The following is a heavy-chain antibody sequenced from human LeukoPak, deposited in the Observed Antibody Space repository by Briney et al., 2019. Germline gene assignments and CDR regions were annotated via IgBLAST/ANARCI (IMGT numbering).Heavy chain of an antibody. V-gene: IGHV4-34*01. CDR1: GGSFSGYY. J-gene: IGHJ4*02. D-gene: IGHD4-17*01. Sequence: SETLSLTRAVYGGSFSGYYWSWIRQPPGKGLEWIGEINHSGSTNYNPSLKSRVTISIDTSKNQFSLKLSSVTAADTAVYYCARAFGMTTVTFDYWGQGTLVTVSS. CDR3: ARAFGMTTVTFDY. CDR2: INHSGST.